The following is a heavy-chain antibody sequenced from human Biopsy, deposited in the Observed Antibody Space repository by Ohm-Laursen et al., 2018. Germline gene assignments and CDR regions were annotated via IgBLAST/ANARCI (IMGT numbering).Heavy chain of an antibody. V-gene: IGHV3-11*01. Sequence: SLRLSCSAPGFTFVDYYMSWIRQAPGKGLEWLSYISGSGVTKMYADSVKGRFTVSRDNAKNSLYLEMNNLTVEDTAVYYCATDGAGSYNENWGQGTLVSVSS. CDR3: ATDGAGSYNEN. CDR2: ISGSGVTK. J-gene: IGHJ4*02. D-gene: IGHD3-10*01. CDR1: GFTFVDYY.